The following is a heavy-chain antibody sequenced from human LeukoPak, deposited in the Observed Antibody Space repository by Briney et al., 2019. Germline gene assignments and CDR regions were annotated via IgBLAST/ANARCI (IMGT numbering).Heavy chain of an antibody. D-gene: IGHD6-19*01. J-gene: IGHJ6*03. CDR1: GFTFSSYW. V-gene: IGHV3-7*01. CDR2: IKQDGSEK. Sequence: GGPLSLSCAPSGFTFSSYWMSWVRQAPGKGLEWVANIKQDGSEKYYVDSVEGRFTISRDNAKNSLYLQMNNLRAEDTAVYYCARDLWYSSGWYHYYYYYMYLRRKGTTVNVSS. CDR3: ARDLWYSSGWYHYYYYYMYL.